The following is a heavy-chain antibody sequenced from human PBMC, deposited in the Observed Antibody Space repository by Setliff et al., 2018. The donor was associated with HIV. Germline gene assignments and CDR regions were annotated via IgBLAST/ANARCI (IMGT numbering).Heavy chain of an antibody. J-gene: IGHJ4*02. V-gene: IGHV1-2*02. Sequence: ASVKVSCKASGYTLTDFYIHWVRQAPGQGLEWMGWIAPNSGGTGYAENFQGRVTMTRDTSVNTAYMELSRLTSDDTAVYYCAREGSPIYYFDYWSQGTLVTVSS. CDR2: IAPNSGGT. CDR1: GYTLTDFY. CDR3: AREGSPIYYFDY. D-gene: IGHD3-10*01.